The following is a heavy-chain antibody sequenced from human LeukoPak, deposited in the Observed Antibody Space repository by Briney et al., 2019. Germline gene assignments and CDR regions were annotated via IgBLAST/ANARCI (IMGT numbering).Heavy chain of an antibody. CDR2: IYSGGST. CDR3: ARDSSSGWLFDY. D-gene: IGHD6-19*01. J-gene: IGHJ4*02. Sequence: PGGSLRLSCAASGFTFSSYSMNWVRQAPGKGLEWVSVIYSGGSTYYADSVKGRFTISRDNSKNTLYLQMNSLRAEDTAVYYCARDSSSGWLFDYWGQGTLVTVSS. CDR1: GFTFSSYS. V-gene: IGHV3-53*01.